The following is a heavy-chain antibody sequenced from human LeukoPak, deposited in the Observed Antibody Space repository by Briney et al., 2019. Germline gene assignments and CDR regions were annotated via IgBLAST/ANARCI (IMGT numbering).Heavy chain of an antibody. Sequence: SETLSLTCTVSGYSISSGYYWGWIRQPPGKGLEWIGSIYHSGSTYYDPSLKSRVTISVDTSKNQFSLKLSSVTAADTAVYYCAREVGHAGSSWHNYYYMDVWGKGTTVTVSS. D-gene: IGHD6-13*01. J-gene: IGHJ6*03. CDR3: AREVGHAGSSWHNYYYMDV. CDR2: IYHSGST. CDR1: GYSISSGYY. V-gene: IGHV4-38-2*02.